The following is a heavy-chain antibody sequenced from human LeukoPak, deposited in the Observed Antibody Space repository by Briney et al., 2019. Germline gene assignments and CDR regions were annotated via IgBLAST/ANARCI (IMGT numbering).Heavy chain of an antibody. Sequence: GGSLRLSCAASGFTFSSYSMNWVRQAPGKGLEWVSSISSSSSYIYYADSVKGRFTISRDNAKNSLYLQMDSLRAEDTAVYYCARELEAAQPTSWIQLGMAYYFDYWGQGTMVTVSS. D-gene: IGHD5-18*01. CDR3: ARELEAAQPTSWIQLGMAYYFDY. V-gene: IGHV3-21*01. J-gene: IGHJ4*02. CDR1: GFTFSSYS. CDR2: ISSSSSYI.